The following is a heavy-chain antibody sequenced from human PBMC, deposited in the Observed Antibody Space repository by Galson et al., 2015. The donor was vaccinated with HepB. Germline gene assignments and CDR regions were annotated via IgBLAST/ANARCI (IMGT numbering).Heavy chain of an antibody. J-gene: IGHJ4*02. Sequence: ETLSLTCTVSGGSISSYYWGWIRQPPGKGLEWIGHIYYSGSTYYNSSLKSRVTISIDMSKNQFSLKLNSMTATDTAVYYCARALGNGLFDSWGQGTLATVSS. V-gene: IGHV4-59*01. CDR2: IYYSGST. D-gene: IGHD3-16*01. CDR1: GGSISSYY. CDR3: ARALGNGLFDS.